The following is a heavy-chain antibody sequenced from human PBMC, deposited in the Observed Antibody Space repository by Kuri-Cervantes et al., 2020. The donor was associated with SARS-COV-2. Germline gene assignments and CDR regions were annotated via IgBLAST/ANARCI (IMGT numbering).Heavy chain of an antibody. CDR3: ARGVPRIQLWLPGWFDP. D-gene: IGHD5-18*01. CDR1: GESFSGYY. V-gene: IGHV4-34*01. J-gene: IGHJ5*02. Sequence: SETLSLTCAFYGESFSGYYWNWIRQSPGKGLQWIGEVSHRGSTNYNPSLKSRVTISVDASKNQFSLKLSSVTAADTAVYYCARGVPRIQLWLPGWFDPWGQGTLVTVSS. CDR2: VSHRGST.